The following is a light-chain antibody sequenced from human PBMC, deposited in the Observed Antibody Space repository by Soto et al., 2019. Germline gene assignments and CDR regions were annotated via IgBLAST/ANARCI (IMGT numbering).Light chain of an antibody. CDR2: DAS. V-gene: IGKV1-5*01. J-gene: IGKJ2*01. CDR1: QDIHIW. CDR3: QQYNSYPYT. Sequence: DIRMTQSPSTRXASVGXXVTXTXGXSQDIHIWLAWYQQKPGKAPRVLIHDASDLESGVPSRFSGSGSGTEFTLSISSLQPDDSASYYCQQYNSYPYTFGQGTKLEIK.